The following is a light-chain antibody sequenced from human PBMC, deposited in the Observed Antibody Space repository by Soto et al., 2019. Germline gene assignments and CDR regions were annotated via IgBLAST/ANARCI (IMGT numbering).Light chain of an antibody. CDR1: GVPSN. J-gene: IGKJ2*01. Sequence: GVPSNLAWYQQKPVQAPRLLISGASTSATGIPARFSGSGSGTEFTLTISSLQPEDFATYYCQQTYSTIHSFGQGTKVDIK. CDR3: QQTYSTIHS. V-gene: IGKV3-15*01. CDR2: GAS.